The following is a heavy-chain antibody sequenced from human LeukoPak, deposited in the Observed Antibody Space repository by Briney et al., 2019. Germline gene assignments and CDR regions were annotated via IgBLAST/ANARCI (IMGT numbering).Heavy chain of an antibody. V-gene: IGHV1-46*01. J-gene: IGHJ4*02. CDR2: INPSGGST. CDR1: GYTFTSYY. CDR3: ARSIAVAGTDGGTLDY. Sequence: GASVKVSCKASGYTFTSYYMHWVRQAPGQELEWMGIINPSGGSTSYAQKFQGRVTMTRDMSTSTVYMELSSLRSEDTAVYYCARSIAVAGTDGGTLDYWGQGTLVTVSS. D-gene: IGHD6-19*01.